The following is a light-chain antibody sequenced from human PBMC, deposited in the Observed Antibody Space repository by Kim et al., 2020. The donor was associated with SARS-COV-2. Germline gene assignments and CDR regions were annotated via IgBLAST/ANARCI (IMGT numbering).Light chain of an antibody. V-gene: IGKV3-20*01. Sequence: LSPGERATLSCRASQSVRSNYLTWYQQKPGQAPRILIYGASSRATGIPDRFSGTGSGTDLTLIISRLEPEDFAVYYCQQYGSSPLTFGGGTKVEIK. CDR2: GAS. J-gene: IGKJ4*01. CDR3: QQYGSSPLT. CDR1: QSVRSNY.